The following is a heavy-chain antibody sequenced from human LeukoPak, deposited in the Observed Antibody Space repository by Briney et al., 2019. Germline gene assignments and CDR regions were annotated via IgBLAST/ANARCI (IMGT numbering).Heavy chain of an antibody. J-gene: IGHJ6*03. CDR1: GGTFSSYA. CDR2: IIPIFGTA. Sequence: ASVKVSCKASGGTFSSYAISWVRQAPGQGLEWMGGIIPIFGTANYAQKFQGRVTITADESTSTAYMELSSLRSEDTAVYYCARSDGRPALGRAAAGGYMDVWGKGTTVTVSS. D-gene: IGHD6-13*01. CDR3: ARSDGRPALGRAAAGGYMDV. V-gene: IGHV1-69*13.